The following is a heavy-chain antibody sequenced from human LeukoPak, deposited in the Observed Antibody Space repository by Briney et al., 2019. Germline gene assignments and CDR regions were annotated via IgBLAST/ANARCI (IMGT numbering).Heavy chain of an antibody. CDR3: ARDLGTSSSWGAFDI. CDR2: ISSSSSYI. J-gene: IGHJ3*02. V-gene: IGHV3-21*01. CDR1: GFTFSSYS. Sequence: GGSLRLSCAASGFTFSSYSMNWVRQAPGKGLEWVSSISSSSSYIYYADSVKGRFTISRDNAKNSLYLQMNSLRAEDTAVYYCARDLGTSSSWGAFDIWGQGTMVTVSS. D-gene: IGHD6-13*01.